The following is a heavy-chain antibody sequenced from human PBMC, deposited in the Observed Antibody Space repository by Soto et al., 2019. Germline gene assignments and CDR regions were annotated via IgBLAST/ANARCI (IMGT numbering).Heavy chain of an antibody. Sequence: QVQLVESGGGVVQPGRSLRLSCAASGFTFSSYGMHWVRQAPGQGLEWVAVISYDGSNKYYADSVKGRFTISRDNSNNTLYLQMNILRAEDTAGYYCAKDWYYYDSSGYEYFDYWGQGALVTVSS. CDR2: ISYDGSNK. V-gene: IGHV3-30*18. J-gene: IGHJ4*02. CDR3: AKDWYYYDSSGYEYFDY. CDR1: GFTFSSYG. D-gene: IGHD3-22*01.